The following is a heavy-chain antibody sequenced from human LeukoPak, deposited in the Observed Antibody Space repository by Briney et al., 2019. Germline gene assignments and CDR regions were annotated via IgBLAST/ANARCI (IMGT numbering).Heavy chain of an antibody. CDR2: ISYDGRNK. Sequence: SGGSLRLSCAASGFTFSSYGMHWVRQAPGKGLEWVAVISYDGRNKYYADSVKGRFTISRDNSKNTLYLQMNSLRAEDTAVYYCAKSSGWYFDYWGQGTLVTVSS. V-gene: IGHV3-30*18. D-gene: IGHD6-19*01. CDR3: AKSSGWYFDY. J-gene: IGHJ4*02. CDR1: GFTFSSYG.